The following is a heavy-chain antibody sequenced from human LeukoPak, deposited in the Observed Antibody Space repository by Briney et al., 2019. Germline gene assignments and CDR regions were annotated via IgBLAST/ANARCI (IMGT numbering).Heavy chain of an antibody. Sequence: SETLSLTCTVSGGSISYYYWSWIRQSPGKGLEWIGYIYYSGTTNYNPSLKSRVTISVDTSKKQFSLQLRSVTAADTAVYYCAREDPQTTVPEGMDVWGQGTTVTVSS. CDR1: GGSISYYY. CDR2: IYYSGTT. V-gene: IGHV4-59*01. D-gene: IGHD4-17*01. J-gene: IGHJ6*02. CDR3: AREDPQTTVPEGMDV.